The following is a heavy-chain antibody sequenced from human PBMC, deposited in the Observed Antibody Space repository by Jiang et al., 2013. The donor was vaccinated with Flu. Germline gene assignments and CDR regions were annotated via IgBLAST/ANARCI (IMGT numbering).Heavy chain of an antibody. CDR2: TYYRSTWCN. CDR3: ARVSGCSGGNCLNS. CDR1: GDSVSSKYAA. Sequence: QTLSLTCAISGDSVSSKYAAWNWIRQSPSRGLEWLGRTYYRSTWCNDYAESVKSRITINPDTSKNQFSLQLNSMTPEDTAVYYCARVSGCSGGNCLNSWGQGTRVTVSS. V-gene: IGHV6-1*01. J-gene: IGHJ5*02. D-gene: IGHD2-15*01.